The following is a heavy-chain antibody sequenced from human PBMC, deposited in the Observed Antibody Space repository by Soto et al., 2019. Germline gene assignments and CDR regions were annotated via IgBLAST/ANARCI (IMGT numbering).Heavy chain of an antibody. CDR2: INAGNGNT. D-gene: IGHD1-26*01. J-gene: IGHJ4*02. V-gene: IGHV1-3*05. Sequence: QVQLVQSGAEEKKPGASVKVSCKASGYTFTSYAMHWVRQAPGQRLEWMGWINAGNGNTKYSQKFQGRVTITRDTSASTAYMELSSLRSEDTAVYYCARVPPYSGSYYNLNFDYWGQGTLVTVSS. CDR3: ARVPPYSGSYYNLNFDY. CDR1: GYTFTSYA.